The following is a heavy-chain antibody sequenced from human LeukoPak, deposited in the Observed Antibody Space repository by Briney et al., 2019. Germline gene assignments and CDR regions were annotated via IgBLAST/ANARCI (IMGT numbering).Heavy chain of an antibody. D-gene: IGHD6-19*01. CDR3: ARGTSTTQWLFDY. CDR2: IYYSGST. V-gene: IGHV4-59*01. J-gene: IGHJ4*02. Sequence: MTSETLSLTCTVSGGSISSYYWNWIRQPPGKGLEWIGYIYYSGSTNHNPSLKSRVTISVDTSKNQFFLKLRSVTAADTAVYYCARGTSTTQWLFDYWGQGTLVTVSS. CDR1: GGSISSYY.